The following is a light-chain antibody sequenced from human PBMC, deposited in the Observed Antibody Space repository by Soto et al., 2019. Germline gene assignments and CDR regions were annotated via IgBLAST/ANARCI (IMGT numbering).Light chain of an antibody. V-gene: IGKV3-20*01. CDR1: QSVSSSY. CDR2: AAS. CDR3: QQYGSSPTT. Sequence: EIVLTQSPGTLSLSPGERATLSCRASQSVSSSYLAWYQQKPGQAPRLLIYAASTRATGLPVRFGGSGSRTEFTLTITSLQSEDSAVYHCQQYGSSPTTFGQGTKVDIK. J-gene: IGKJ1*01.